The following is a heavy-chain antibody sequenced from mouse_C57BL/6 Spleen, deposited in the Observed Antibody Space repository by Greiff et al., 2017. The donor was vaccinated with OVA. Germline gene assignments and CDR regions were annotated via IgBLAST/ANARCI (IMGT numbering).Heavy chain of an antibody. J-gene: IGHJ3*01. Sequence: VKLQQSGAELVKPGASVKLSCKASGYTFTSYWMHWVKQRPGQGLEWIGMIHPNSGSTNYNEKFKSKATLTVDKSSSTAYMQLSSLTSEDSAVYYCARSITTVGPPWFAYWGQGTLVTVSA. CDR3: ARSITTVGPPWFAY. CDR2: IHPNSGST. D-gene: IGHD1-1*01. V-gene: IGHV1-64*01. CDR1: GYTFTSYW.